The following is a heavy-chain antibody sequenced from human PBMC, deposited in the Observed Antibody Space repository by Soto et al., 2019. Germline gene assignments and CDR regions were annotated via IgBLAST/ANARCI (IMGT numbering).Heavy chain of an antibody. D-gene: IGHD3-16*01. Sequence: GGSLRLCCAASGFNFSNYAMSWVRQAPGKGLEWVSLISATGGGTYYADSVKGRFTISRDNSHNTLYLQVHSLTAEDTAVYYCAKDRRAGGNSAFYFDFWGQGAQVTV. CDR2: ISATGGGT. CDR3: AKDRRAGGNSAFYFDF. CDR1: GFNFSNYA. J-gene: IGHJ4*02. V-gene: IGHV3-23*01.